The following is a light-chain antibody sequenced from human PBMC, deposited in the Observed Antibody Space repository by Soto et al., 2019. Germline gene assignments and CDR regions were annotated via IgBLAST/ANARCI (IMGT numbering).Light chain of an antibody. J-gene: IGKJ2*01. CDR2: GAA. V-gene: IGKV1-17*01. Sequence: DIQMTQSPSSLSASVGDRVTITCRASQGIGSDLGWFQQKPGKAPKRLIYGAASLQSGVPSRFSGSGSGTEFTLTISSLQPEDFATYYCQHYDNLPRYTFGLGTKLEIK. CDR1: QGIGSD. CDR3: QHYDNLPRYT.